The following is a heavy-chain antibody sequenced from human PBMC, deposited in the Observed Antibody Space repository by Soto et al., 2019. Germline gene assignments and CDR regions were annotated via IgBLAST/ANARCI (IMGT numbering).Heavy chain of an antibody. CDR1: GFTFSSYA. CDR2: ISVSGGIT. Sequence: WGSLRLSCAASGFTFSSYAMSWVRQAPGKGLEWVSAISVSGGITYYADSVKGRFTISRDNSKNTLYLQMNSLRAEDTAVYYCAKELSGSDFWSGYLGYYYYYYGTDVWGKETTVTVSS. CDR3: AKELSGSDFWSGYLGYYYYYYGTDV. V-gene: IGHV3-23*01. J-gene: IGHJ6*04. D-gene: IGHD3-3*01.